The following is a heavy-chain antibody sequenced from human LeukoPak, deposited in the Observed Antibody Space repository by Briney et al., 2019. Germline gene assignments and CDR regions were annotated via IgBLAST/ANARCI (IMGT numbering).Heavy chain of an antibody. J-gene: IGHJ4*02. V-gene: IGHV4-61*01. CDR1: GGSVSSGSYY. CDR2: IYYSGST. D-gene: IGHD3-10*01. Sequence: SETLSLTCTVSGGSVSSGSYYWSWIRQPPGKVLEWIGYIYYSGSTNYNPSLKSRVTISVDTSKNQFSLKLSSVTAADTAVYYCARETYGSGSYYVDYWGQGTLVTVSS. CDR3: ARETYGSGSYYVDY.